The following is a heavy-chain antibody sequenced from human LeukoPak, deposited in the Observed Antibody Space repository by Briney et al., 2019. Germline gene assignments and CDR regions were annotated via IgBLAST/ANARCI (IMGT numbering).Heavy chain of an antibody. Sequence: PSETLSLTCAVYGGSFSGYYWSWIRQPPGKGLEWIGEINHSENTNYNPSLPSLKSRVTISVDTSKNQFSLKLSSVTAADTAVYYCAREYSGSYYFDYWGQGTLVTVSS. CDR2: INHSENT. J-gene: IGHJ4*02. CDR1: GGSFSGYY. CDR3: AREYSGSYYFDY. V-gene: IGHV4-34*01. D-gene: IGHD1-26*01.